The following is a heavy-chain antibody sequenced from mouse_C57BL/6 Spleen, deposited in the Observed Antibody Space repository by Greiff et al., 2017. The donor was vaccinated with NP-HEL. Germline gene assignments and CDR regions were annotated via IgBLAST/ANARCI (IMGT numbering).Heavy chain of an antibody. D-gene: IGHD1-1*01. CDR1: GYSITSGYY. J-gene: IGHJ4*01. CDR3: ARRAGSSYAMDY. CDR2: ISYDGSN. Sequence: EVQLQESGPGLVKPSQSLSLTCSVTGYSITSGYYWNWIRQFPGNKLEWMGYISYDGSNNYNPSLKNRISITRDTSKNQFFLKLNSVTTEDTATYYCARRAGSSYAMDYWGQGTSVTVSS. V-gene: IGHV3-6*01.